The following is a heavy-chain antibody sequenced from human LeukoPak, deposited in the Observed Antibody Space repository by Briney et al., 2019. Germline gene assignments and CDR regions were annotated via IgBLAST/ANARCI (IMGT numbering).Heavy chain of an antibody. CDR3: ASNIVGGSLGD. CDR2: MYYSGTT. CDR1: GGSLSGYY. Sequence: SETLSLTCTVSGGSLSGYYWSWIRHPPGKGLEWIGNMYYSGTTNYNPSLKSRVTMSIDTSKNQFSLKLSSVTAADTAVYYCASNIVGGSLGDWGQGTLVTVSS. D-gene: IGHD1-26*01. J-gene: IGHJ4*02. V-gene: IGHV4-59*01.